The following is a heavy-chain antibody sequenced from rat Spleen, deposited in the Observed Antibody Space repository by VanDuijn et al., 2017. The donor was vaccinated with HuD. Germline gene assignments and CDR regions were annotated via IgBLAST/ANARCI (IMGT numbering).Heavy chain of an antibody. CDR1: GFTFSDYG. J-gene: IGHJ2*01. D-gene: IGHD5-1*01. CDR2: ISTGGAT. Sequence: EVQLVESGGGLVQPGGSLKLSCTVSGFTFSDYGMAWVRQTPTKGLEWVASISTGGATYYPDSVKGRFTISRDDAKSTVYLQMNSLRSEDTATYYCTRQNWPYYFDYWGQGVMVTVSS. CDR3: TRQNWPYYFDY. V-gene: IGHV5S13*01.